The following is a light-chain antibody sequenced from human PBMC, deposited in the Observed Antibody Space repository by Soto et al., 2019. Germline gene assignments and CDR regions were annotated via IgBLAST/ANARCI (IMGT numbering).Light chain of an antibody. CDR3: QQYNYWPPKIT. Sequence: EILMTQSPGTLSLSPGEITTLSCRSSQSVSSNLAWYQQKTGQAPRLLIYGASTRATGIPARFSGSGSGTEFTLTISSLQSEDFAVYYCQQYNYWPPKITFGQGTRLEIK. CDR2: GAS. CDR1: QSVSSN. V-gene: IGKV3-15*01. J-gene: IGKJ5*01.